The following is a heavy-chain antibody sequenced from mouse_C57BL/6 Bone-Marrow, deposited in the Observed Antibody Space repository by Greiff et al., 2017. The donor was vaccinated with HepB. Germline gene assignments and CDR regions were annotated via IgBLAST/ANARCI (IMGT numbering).Heavy chain of an antibody. CDR3: ARLRLTTVVGFDY. D-gene: IGHD1-1*01. Sequence: QVQLQQSGAELVRPGTSVKMSCKGSGYTFTNYWIGWAKQRPGHGLEWIGDIYPGGGYTNYNEKFKGKATLTADKSSSTAYMQFSSLTSEDSAIYYCARLRLTTVVGFDYWGQGTTLTVSS. CDR1: GYTFTNYW. CDR2: IYPGGGYT. J-gene: IGHJ2*01. V-gene: IGHV1-63*01.